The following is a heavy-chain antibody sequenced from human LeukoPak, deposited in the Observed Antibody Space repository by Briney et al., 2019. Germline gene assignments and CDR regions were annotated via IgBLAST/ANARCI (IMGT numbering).Heavy chain of an antibody. CDR3: ARGLTLDFWSGYLNYYYGMDV. J-gene: IGHJ6*02. Sequence: ASVKVSCKASGYTFTSYDINWVRQAAGQGLEWMGWMNPHSGNAGYAQKFQGRVTMTRNTSISTAYMELSSLRSEDTAVCYCARGLTLDFWSGYLNYYYGMDVWGQGTTVTVSS. V-gene: IGHV1-8*01. CDR1: GYTFTSYD. D-gene: IGHD3-3*01. CDR2: MNPHSGNA.